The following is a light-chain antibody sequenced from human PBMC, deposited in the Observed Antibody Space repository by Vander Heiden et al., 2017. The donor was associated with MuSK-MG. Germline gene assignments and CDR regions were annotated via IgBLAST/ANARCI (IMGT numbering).Light chain of an antibody. CDR3: SSYAGSNNLV. CDR2: EVS. Sequence: QSALTQPPSASGSPGQSVTISCTGTSSDVGGYNYVSWYQQHPGKAPNLMIYEVSKRPSGVPDRFSGSKSGNTASLTVSGLPAEEEADYYCSSYAGSNNLVFGGGTKLTVL. CDR1: SSDVGGYNY. V-gene: IGLV2-8*01. J-gene: IGLJ2*01.